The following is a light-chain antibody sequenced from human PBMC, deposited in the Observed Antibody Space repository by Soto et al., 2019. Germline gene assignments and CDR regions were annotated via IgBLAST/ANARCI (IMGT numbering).Light chain of an antibody. CDR1: SGHSIYA. J-gene: IGLJ2*01. CDR3: QTWGTGIIL. Sequence: QPVLTQSPSASASLGASVKLTCTLSSGHSIYAIAWHQQQPEKGPRYLMKLNSDGSHSKGDGIPDRFSGSSSGAERYLTISSLQSEDEADYYCQTWGTGIILFGGGTKVTVL. V-gene: IGLV4-69*01. CDR2: LNSDGSH.